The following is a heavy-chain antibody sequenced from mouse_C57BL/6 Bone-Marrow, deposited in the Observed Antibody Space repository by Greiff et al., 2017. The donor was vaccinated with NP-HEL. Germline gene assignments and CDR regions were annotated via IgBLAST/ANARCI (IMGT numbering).Heavy chain of an antibody. D-gene: IGHD1-1*01. J-gene: IGHJ1*03. CDR3: ARSRGSSYWYFDV. V-gene: IGHV1-7*01. Sequence: QVQLQQSGAELAKPGASVKLSCKASGYTFTSYWMHWVKQRPGQGLEWIGYINPSSGYTKYNQKFKDKATLTADKSSSTAYMQLSSLTYEDSAGYYCARSRGSSYWYFDVWGTGTTVTVSS. CDR1: GYTFTSYW. CDR2: INPSSGYT.